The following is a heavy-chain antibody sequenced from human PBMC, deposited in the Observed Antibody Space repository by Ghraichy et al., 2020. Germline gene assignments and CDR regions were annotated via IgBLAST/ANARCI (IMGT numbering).Heavy chain of an antibody. V-gene: IGHV3-21*01. D-gene: IGHD5-18*01. J-gene: IGHJ6*02. CDR1: GFTFSSYS. Sequence: GGSLRLSCAASGFTFSSYSMNWVRQAPGKGLEWVSSISSSSSYIYYADSVKGRFTISRDNAKNSLYLQMNSLRAEDTAVYYCARDRVDTAMPVGEQYYYYYDMDVWGQGTTVTVSS. CDR3: ARDRVDTAMPVGEQYYYYYDMDV. CDR2: ISSSSSYI.